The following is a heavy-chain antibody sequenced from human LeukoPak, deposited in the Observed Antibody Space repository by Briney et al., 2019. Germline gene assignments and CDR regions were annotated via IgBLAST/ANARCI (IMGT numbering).Heavy chain of an antibody. D-gene: IGHD6-19*01. V-gene: IGHV3-30*04. CDR2: ISHDGSNK. CDR3: ARPPEQWRVIDY. CDR1: GFTFRSHA. Sequence: GGSLRLSCAASGFTFRSHAMSSLRQAPGKGLPCAAVISHDGSNKYYAASVKGRFTISRDNSNNTLYLQINALRVEDTAVYYCARPPEQWRVIDYWGQGTLVTVTS. J-gene: IGHJ4*02.